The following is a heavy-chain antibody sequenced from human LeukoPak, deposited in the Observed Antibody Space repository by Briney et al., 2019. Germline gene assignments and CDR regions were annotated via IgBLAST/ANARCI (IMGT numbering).Heavy chain of an antibody. Sequence: GASVKVSCKSFGYTFSTYGIGWVRQAPGQGLEWMGWISTDNGDTTYAQKFQGRVTMTEDTSTDTAYMELSSLRSEDTAVYYCATRKALAVDIVDYWGQGTLVTVSS. CDR3: ATRKALAVDIVDY. J-gene: IGHJ4*02. V-gene: IGHV1-18*01. D-gene: IGHD6-19*01. CDR2: ISTDNGDT. CDR1: GYTFSTYG.